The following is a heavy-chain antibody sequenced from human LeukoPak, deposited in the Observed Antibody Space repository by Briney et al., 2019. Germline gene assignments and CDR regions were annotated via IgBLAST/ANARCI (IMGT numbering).Heavy chain of an antibody. J-gene: IGHJ6*02. CDR2: ITNDGSST. V-gene: IGHV3-74*01. D-gene: IGHD2-2*01. CDR3: ARDRIVVIPTYRMDV. CDR1: GLTFSSHW. Sequence: GGSLRLSCAASGLTFSSHWMHWVRQAPGKGLVWVSRITNDGSSTTYADSVKGRFTISRDNAKNMLYLQVNSLRAEDTAVYYCARDRIVVIPTYRMDVWGQGTTVTVSS.